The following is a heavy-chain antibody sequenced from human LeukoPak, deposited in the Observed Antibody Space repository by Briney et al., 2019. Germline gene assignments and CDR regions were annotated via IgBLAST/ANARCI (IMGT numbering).Heavy chain of an antibody. V-gene: IGHV4-59*01. J-gene: IGHJ6*02. D-gene: IGHD1-7*01. CDR1: GGSFSRYY. CDR3: ARDNWNYGSSMDV. CDR2: IYYSGST. Sequence: SETLSLTCTVSGGSFSRYYWSWVRQPPGKGLEWIGYIYYSGSTNYNPSLKSRVTISVDTSKHQFSLKLSSVTAADTAVYHCARDNWNYGSSMDVWGQGTTVTVSS.